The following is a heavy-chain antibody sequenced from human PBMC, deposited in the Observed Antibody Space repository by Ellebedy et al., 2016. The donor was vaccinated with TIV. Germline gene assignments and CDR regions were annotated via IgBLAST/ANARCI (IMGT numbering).Heavy chain of an antibody. CDR1: SGSISSYY. V-gene: IGHV4-59*01. Sequence: SETLSLTCSVSSGSISSYYWSWIRQPPGKGLEWIGYSHYSGSSNYNPSLGSRVTMSVDTSNNEFTLHLTSVTAADTAVYYCARGGRAVAGIGLDYWGQGTLVTVSS. J-gene: IGHJ4*02. CDR2: SHYSGSS. CDR3: ARGGRAVAGIGLDY. D-gene: IGHD6-19*01.